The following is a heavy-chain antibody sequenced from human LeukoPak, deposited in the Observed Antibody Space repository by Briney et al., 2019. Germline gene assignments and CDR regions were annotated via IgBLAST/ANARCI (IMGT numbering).Heavy chain of an antibody. Sequence: PSETLSLTCTVSGGSISSYYWNWIRQPPGKGLEWIGYIYNSGSTNNNPSLKSRVTISVDTSKKQFSLKLSSVTAAGTAVYYCARETPYGSGSYPFDYWGQGTLVTVSS. V-gene: IGHV4-59*01. CDR3: ARETPYGSGSYPFDY. CDR1: GGSISSYY. J-gene: IGHJ4*02. D-gene: IGHD3-10*01. CDR2: IYNSGST.